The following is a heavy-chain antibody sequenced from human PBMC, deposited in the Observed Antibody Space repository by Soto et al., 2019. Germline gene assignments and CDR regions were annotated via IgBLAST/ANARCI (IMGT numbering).Heavy chain of an antibody. Sequence: PGGSLRLSCAASGFTFNIYGMHWVRQAPDKGLEWVALISYDGSNQYYADSVKGRFTISRDNSKNTLYLQMNSLRAEDTAVYYCAKAPPSSGLFQYYYYYYGMDVWGQGTTVTVPS. J-gene: IGHJ6*02. V-gene: IGHV3-30*18. CDR3: AKAPPSSGLFQYYYYYYGMDV. CDR2: ISYDGSNQ. CDR1: GFTFNIYG. D-gene: IGHD3-10*01.